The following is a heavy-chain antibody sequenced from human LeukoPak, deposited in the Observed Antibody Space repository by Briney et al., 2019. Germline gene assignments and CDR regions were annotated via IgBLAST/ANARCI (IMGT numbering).Heavy chain of an antibody. Sequence: GGSLRLSCAASGFTFSSYGMSWVSQAPGKGLEWVGRIKSKTDGGTTDYAAPVKGRFTISRDDSKNTLYLQMNSLKTEDTAVYYCTTRYGYSYGYLSDYYYYYYMDVWGKGTTVTVSS. CDR1: GFTFSSYG. D-gene: IGHD5-18*01. CDR3: TTRYGYSYGYLSDYYYYYYMDV. J-gene: IGHJ6*03. CDR2: IKSKTDGGTT. V-gene: IGHV3-15*01.